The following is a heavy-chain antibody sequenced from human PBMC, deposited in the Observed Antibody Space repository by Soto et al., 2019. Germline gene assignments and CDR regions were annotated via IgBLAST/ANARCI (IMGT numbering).Heavy chain of an antibody. Sequence: SVKVSCKASGCTFSSYAISWVRQAPGQGLEWMGGIIPIFGTANYAQKFQGRVTITADESTSTAYMELSSLRSEDTAVYYCARYYCGGDCNSAFHIWGQGTMVNLS. CDR2: IIPIFGTA. D-gene: IGHD2-21*02. J-gene: IGHJ3*02. V-gene: IGHV1-69*13. CDR3: ARYYCGGDCNSAFHI. CDR1: GCTFSSYA.